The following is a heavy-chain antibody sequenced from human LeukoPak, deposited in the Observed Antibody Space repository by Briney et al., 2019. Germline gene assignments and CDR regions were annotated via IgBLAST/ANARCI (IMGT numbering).Heavy chain of an antibody. J-gene: IGHJ4*02. CDR1: GFTFSSYE. V-gene: IGHV3-48*03. D-gene: IGHD1-1*01. CDR2: ISSSGSTI. CDR3: ARGGSGNWNAPFDY. Sequence: GGSLRLSCAASGFTFSSYEMNWVRQAPGKGLEWVSYISSSGSTIYDADSVKGRFTISRDNAKNSLYLQMNSLRAEDTAVYYCARGGSGNWNAPFDYWGQGTLVTVSS.